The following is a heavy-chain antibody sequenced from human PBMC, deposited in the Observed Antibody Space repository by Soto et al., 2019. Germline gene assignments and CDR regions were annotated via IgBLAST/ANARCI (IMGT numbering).Heavy chain of an antibody. J-gene: IGHJ4*02. V-gene: IGHV4-59*08. Sequence: SETLSLTCTVSGGSISSYYWSWIRQPPGEGLEWIGYMYYYGSTNYNPSLKSRVTISVDTSNNQSSLKLSSVTAADTAVYYCARRRSSGEPYYFDYWGQGTPVTVSS. CDR2: MYYYGST. CDR1: GGSISSYY. CDR3: ARRRSSGEPYYFDY. D-gene: IGHD3-10*01.